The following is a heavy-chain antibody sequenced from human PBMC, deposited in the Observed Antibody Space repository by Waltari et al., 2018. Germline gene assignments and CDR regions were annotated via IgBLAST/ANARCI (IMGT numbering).Heavy chain of an antibody. CDR1: GYSITTNDY. D-gene: IGHD3-16*01. CDR3: VRGEYGGNSGKVDL. CDR2: IFHDGSA. Sequence: QGQLRESGPGLVKPSETLSLTCSVSGYSITTNDYWGWIRLPPGKGREWIGSIFHDGSAYYNPSLNSRVIISVDTSNNQFSLKRRSVTPGDTAVYYCVRGEYGGNSGKVDLWGPGTLVTVSS. J-gene: IGHJ5*02. V-gene: IGHV4-38-2*01.